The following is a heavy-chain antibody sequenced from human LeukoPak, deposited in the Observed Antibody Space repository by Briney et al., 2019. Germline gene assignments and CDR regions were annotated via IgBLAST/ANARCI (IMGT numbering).Heavy chain of an antibody. CDR1: GFTFSSYG. CDR2: IRYDGSNK. J-gene: IGHJ3*02. Sequence: GGSLRLSCAASGFTFSSYGMRWVRQAPGKGLEWVAFIRYDGSNKYYADSVKGRFTISRDNSKNTLYLQMNSLRAEDTAVYYCAREPNSGYDKPGAFDIWGQGTMVTVSS. V-gene: IGHV3-30*02. D-gene: IGHD5-12*01. CDR3: AREPNSGYDKPGAFDI.